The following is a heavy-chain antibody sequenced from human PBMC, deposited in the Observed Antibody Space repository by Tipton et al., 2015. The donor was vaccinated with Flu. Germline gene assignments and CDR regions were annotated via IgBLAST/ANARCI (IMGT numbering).Heavy chain of an antibody. D-gene: IGHD4-17*01. J-gene: IGHJ6*02. CDR2: IIPIFGTA. CDR1: GGTFSSYA. Sequence: QLVQSGAEVKKPGSSVKVSCKASGGTFSSYAISWVRQAPGQGLEWMGGIIPIFGTANYAQKFQGRVTITADDSTSPAYMELSSLRSEDTAVYYCAKPTVTTRNYYYGMDVWGQGTTVTVSS. CDR3: AKPTVTTRNYYYGMDV. V-gene: IGHV1-69*01.